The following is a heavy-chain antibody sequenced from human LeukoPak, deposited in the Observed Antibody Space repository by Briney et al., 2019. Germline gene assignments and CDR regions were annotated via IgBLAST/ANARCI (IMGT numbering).Heavy chain of an antibody. CDR2: IYSDGSNP. CDR3: ARGRSSWYTDY. V-gene: IGHV3-74*01. CDR1: GFTFSNYW. Sequence: GGSLRLSCAASGFTFSNYWMHWVRQVPGKGLERVSHIYSDGSNPSYADSVKGRFTISRDNAKNTLYLQIDSLRVGDTAVYYCARGRSSWYTDYWGQGALVTVTS. J-gene: IGHJ4*02. D-gene: IGHD6-13*01.